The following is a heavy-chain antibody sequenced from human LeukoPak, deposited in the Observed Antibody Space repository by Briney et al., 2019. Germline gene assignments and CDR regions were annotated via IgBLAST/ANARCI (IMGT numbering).Heavy chain of an antibody. CDR2: INHSGST. CDR1: GGSFSGYY. D-gene: IGHD3-22*01. J-gene: IGHJ4*02. V-gene: IGHV4-34*01. Sequence: SETLSLTCAVYGGSFSGYYWSWIRQPPGKGLEWIGEINHSGSTNYNPSLKSRVTISVDTSKNQFSLKLSSVTAADTAVYYCARAPPYYYDSSGYYYLDYWGQGTLVTVSS. CDR3: ARAPPYYYDSSGYYYLDY.